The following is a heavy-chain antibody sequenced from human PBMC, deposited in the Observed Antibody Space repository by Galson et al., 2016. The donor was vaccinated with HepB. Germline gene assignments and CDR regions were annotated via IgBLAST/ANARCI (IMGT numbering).Heavy chain of an antibody. D-gene: IGHD6-19*01. J-gene: IGHJ4*02. V-gene: IGHV3-33*01. CDR3: ATENPGIAVAALDY. Sequence: SLRLSCAASGFTFRNYGMHWVRQAPGKGLEWVAGIWFGGSYKYYTDSVKGRFTISRDNSKNTLYLHMSGLRAEDTAVYYCATENPGIAVAALDYWGQGTLVTVSS. CDR2: IWFGGSYK. CDR1: GFTFRNYG.